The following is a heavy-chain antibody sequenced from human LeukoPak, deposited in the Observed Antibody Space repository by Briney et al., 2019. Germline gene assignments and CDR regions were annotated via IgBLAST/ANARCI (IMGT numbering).Heavy chain of an antibody. V-gene: IGHV3-66*01. Sequence: GGSLRLSCAASGFTVSSNYMSWVRQAPGKGLEWVSAIYSGGSTYYADSVKGRFTISRDNSKNTLYLQMNSLRAEDTAVYYCARDTLTGNGAFDIWGQGTMVTVSS. CDR2: IYSGGST. D-gene: IGHD3-10*01. CDR3: ARDTLTGNGAFDI. J-gene: IGHJ3*02. CDR1: GFTVSSNY.